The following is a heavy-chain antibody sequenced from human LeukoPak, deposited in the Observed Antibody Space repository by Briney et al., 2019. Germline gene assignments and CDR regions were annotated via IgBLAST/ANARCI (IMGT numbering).Heavy chain of an antibody. D-gene: IGHD6-13*01. Sequence: SETLSLTCTVSGGSINGYYWSSIRQPPGKGLEWICYIYYSGSTKYNTSLKSRVTISVDTSKNQFSLNLSSVTAADTAVYYCARLHFAAAEEFDPWGQGTLVTVSS. J-gene: IGHJ5*02. V-gene: IGHV4-59*08. CDR2: IYYSGST. CDR3: ARLHFAAAEEFDP. CDR1: GGSINGYY.